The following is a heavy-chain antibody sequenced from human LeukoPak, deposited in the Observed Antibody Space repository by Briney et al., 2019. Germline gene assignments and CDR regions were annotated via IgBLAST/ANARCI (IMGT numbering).Heavy chain of an antibody. J-gene: IGHJ4*02. CDR2: INHSGST. Sequence: SENLSLTCAVYGGSFSGYYWSWIRQSPGKGLEWIGEINHSGSTNYNPSLKSRVTISVDTSRSQFSLKLSSVTAADTAVYYCARGLWFGDENPPYFDYWGQGILVTVSS. CDR3: ARGLWFGDENPPYFDY. D-gene: IGHD3-10*01. CDR1: GGSFSGYY. V-gene: IGHV4-34*01.